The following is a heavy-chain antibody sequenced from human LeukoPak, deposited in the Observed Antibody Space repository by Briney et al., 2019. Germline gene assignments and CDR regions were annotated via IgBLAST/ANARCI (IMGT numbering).Heavy chain of an antibody. CDR2: INHSGST. CDR3: ARGGRITIFPFDY. V-gene: IGHV4-34*01. Sequence: SETLSVTCAVYGGSFSGYYWSWIRQPPGKGLEWIGEINHSGSTNYNPSLKSRVTISVDTSKNQFSLKLSSVTAADTAVYYCARGGRITIFPFDYWGQGTLVTVSS. J-gene: IGHJ4*02. CDR1: GGSFSGYY. D-gene: IGHD3-9*01.